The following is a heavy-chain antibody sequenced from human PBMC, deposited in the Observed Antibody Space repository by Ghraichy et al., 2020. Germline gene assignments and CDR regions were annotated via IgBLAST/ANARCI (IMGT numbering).Heavy chain of an antibody. CDR2: MNPNSGNT. D-gene: IGHD6-13*01. Sequence: ASVKVSCKASGYTFTSYDINWVRQATGQGLEWMGWMNPNSGNTGYAQKFQGRVTMTRNTSISTAYMELSSLRSEDTAVYYCARDIAAAWTTYYYYYYGMDVWGQGTTVTVSS. V-gene: IGHV1-8*01. J-gene: IGHJ6*02. CDR3: ARDIAAAWTTYYYYYYGMDV. CDR1: GYTFTSYD.